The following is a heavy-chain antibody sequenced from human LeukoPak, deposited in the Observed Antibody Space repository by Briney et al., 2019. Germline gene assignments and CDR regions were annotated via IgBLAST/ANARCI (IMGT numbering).Heavy chain of an antibody. CDR1: GGSISSYY. D-gene: IGHD5-24*01. J-gene: IGHJ4*02. V-gene: IGHV4-4*07. Sequence: SETLSLTCTVSGGSISSYYWSWIRQPAGKGLEWIGRIYTSGSTNYNPSLKSRVTMSVDTSKNQFSLKLSSVTAADTAVYYCARGRWLQFSSYFDYWGQGTLVTVSS. CDR2: IYTSGST. CDR3: ARGRWLQFSSYFDY.